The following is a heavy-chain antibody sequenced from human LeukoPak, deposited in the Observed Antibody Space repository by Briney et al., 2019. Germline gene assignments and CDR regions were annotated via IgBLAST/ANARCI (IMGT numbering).Heavy chain of an antibody. CDR1: GYTFTGYY. V-gene: IGHV1-2*02. D-gene: IGHD6-19*01. CDR2: INPNSGGT. Sequence: ASVKVSCKASGYTFTGYYMHWVRQAPGQGLEWMGWINPNSGGTNYAQKFQGRVTMTRDMSTSTVYMELSSLRSDDTAVYYCARDLKMGYSSGRYSWGTGSSNDYWGQGTLVTVSS. CDR3: ARDLKMGYSSGRYSWGTGSSNDY. J-gene: IGHJ4*02.